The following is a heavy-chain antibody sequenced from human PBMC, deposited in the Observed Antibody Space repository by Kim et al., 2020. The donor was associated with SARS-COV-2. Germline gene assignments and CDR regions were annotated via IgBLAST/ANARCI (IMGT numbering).Heavy chain of an antibody. CDR3: AKQMDKYSSGWYGASAF. D-gene: IGHD6-19*01. V-gene: IGHV3-30*18. Sequence: GGSLRLSCAASGFTFSSYGMHWVRQAPGKGLEWVAVISYDGSNKYYADSVKGRFTISRDNSKNTLYLQMNSLRAEDTAVYYCAKQMDKYSSGWYGASAF. CDR1: GFTFSSYG. J-gene: IGHJ3*01. CDR2: ISYDGSNK.